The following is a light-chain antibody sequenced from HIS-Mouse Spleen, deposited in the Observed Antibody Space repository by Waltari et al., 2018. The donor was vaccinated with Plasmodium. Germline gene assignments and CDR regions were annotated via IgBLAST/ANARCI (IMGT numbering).Light chain of an antibody. J-gene: IGLJ2*01. Sequence: SYELTQPPSVSVSPGQTASITCHGDTLGDKYHCWYQHNTGQSPLLVIYQDSKRPSGIPERFSCSNSGNTATLTISGTQAMDEADYYCRAWDSSTVVFGGGTKLTVL. CDR1: TLGDKY. CDR3: RAWDSSTVV. V-gene: IGLV3-1*01. CDR2: QDS.